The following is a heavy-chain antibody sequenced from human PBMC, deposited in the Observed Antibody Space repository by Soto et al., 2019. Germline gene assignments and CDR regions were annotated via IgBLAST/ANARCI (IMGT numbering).Heavy chain of an antibody. J-gene: IGHJ4*02. CDR3: AKDNRYDSSGVLDY. D-gene: IGHD3-22*01. Sequence: EVQLLESGGGLIEPGGSLRLSCAASEFTFRSYAMSWVRQAPGEGLEWVSAISDIGDITYYADSVKGRFTISRDNSKNTLFLQMDSLRPEDTAVYFCAKDNRYDSSGVLDYWGQGTLVTVSS. CDR2: ISDIGDIT. V-gene: IGHV3-23*01. CDR1: EFTFRSYA.